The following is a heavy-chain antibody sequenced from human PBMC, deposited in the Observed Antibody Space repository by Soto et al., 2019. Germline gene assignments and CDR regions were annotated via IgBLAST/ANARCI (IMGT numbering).Heavy chain of an antibody. Sequence: EVQLVESGGGLVQPGGSLRLSCAASGFTFSSYSMNWVRQAPGKGLEWVSYISSSSSTIYYADSVKGRFTISRDNAKNSQYLQMCSLRAEDTAVYYCASDFTSRLWSFDYWGQGTLVTVSS. CDR3: ASDFTSRLWSFDY. CDR1: GFTFSSYS. J-gene: IGHJ4*02. V-gene: IGHV3-48*01. D-gene: IGHD2-2*01. CDR2: ISSSSSTI.